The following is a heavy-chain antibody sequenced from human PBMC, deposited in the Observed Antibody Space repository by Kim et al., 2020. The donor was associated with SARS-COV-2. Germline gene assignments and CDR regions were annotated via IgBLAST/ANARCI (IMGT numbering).Heavy chain of an antibody. J-gene: IGHJ6*04. CDR2: ISSSGSTI. D-gene: IGHD3-9*01. CDR3: ARDSSDILTGHPIQGDV. Sequence: GGSLRLSCAASGFTFSSYEMNWVRQAPGKGLEWVSYISSSGSTIYYADSVKGRFTISRDNAKNSLYLQMNSLRAEDTAVYYCARDSSDILTGHPIQGDVWGKGTTVTVSS. CDR1: GFTFSSYE. V-gene: IGHV3-48*03.